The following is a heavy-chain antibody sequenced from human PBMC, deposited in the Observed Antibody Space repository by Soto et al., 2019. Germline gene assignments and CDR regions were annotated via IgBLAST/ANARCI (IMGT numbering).Heavy chain of an antibody. D-gene: IGHD2-2*01. CDR1: GGSISSSNW. V-gene: IGHV4-4*02. J-gene: IGHJ5*02. Sequence: SETLSLTCAVSGGSISSSNWWSWVRQPPGKGLEWIGEIYHSGSTNYNPSLKSRVTISVDKPKNQFSLKLSSVTAADTAVYYCAEVYCSSTSCYRRWFDPWGQGTLVTVSS. CDR3: AEVYCSSTSCYRRWFDP. CDR2: IYHSGST.